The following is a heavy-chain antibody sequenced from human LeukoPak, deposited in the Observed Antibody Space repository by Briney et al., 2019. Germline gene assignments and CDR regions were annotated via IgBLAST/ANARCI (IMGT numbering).Heavy chain of an antibody. J-gene: IGHJ5*02. CDR3: AGARGQLVAGPNWFDP. D-gene: IGHD6-19*01. CDR1: GGSFSGYY. CDR2: INHSGST. V-gene: IGHV4-34*01. Sequence: PSETLSPTCAVYGGSFSGYYWSWIRQPPGKGLEWIGEINHSGSTNYNPSLKSRVTISVDTSKNQFSLKLSSVTAADTAVYYCAGARGQLVAGPNWFDPWGQGTLVTVSS.